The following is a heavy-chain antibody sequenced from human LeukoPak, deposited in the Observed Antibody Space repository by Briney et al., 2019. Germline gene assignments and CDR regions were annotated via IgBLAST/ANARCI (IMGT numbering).Heavy chain of an antibody. CDR1: GGSISSSSYY. J-gene: IGHJ4*02. D-gene: IGHD3-10*01. V-gene: IGHV4-39*07. CDR2: IYHSGST. Sequence: PSETLSLTCTVAGGSISSSSYYWGWIRQPPGKGLEGIGSIYHSGSTYYNPSLKSRVTISVDRSKNQFSLKLSSLTAADTAVYYCARWHSWGSGFYFAYWGQGTLVTVSS. CDR3: ARWHSWGSGFYFAY.